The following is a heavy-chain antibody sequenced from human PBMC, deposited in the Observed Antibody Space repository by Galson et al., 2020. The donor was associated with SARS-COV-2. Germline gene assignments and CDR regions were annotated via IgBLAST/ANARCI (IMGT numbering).Heavy chain of an antibody. CDR1: GGSISSSSYY. V-gene: IGHV4-39*01. J-gene: IGHJ4*02. CDR3: ARHGSIAAAGTTHHYFDY. Sequence: SETLSLTCTVSGGSISSSSYYWGWIRQPPGKGLEWIGSIYYSGSTYYNPSLKSRVTISVDTSKNQFSLKLSSVTAADTAVYYCARHGSIAAAGTTHHYFDYWGQGTLVTVSS. D-gene: IGHD6-13*01. CDR2: IYYSGST.